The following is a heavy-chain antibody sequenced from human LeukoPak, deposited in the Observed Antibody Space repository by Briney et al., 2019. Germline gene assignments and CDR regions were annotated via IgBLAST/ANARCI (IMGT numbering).Heavy chain of an antibody. D-gene: IGHD1-26*01. CDR1: GGSISPNY. Sequence: PSETLSLTCTVSGGSISPNYWSWIRQFPGKGLEWIGFSYSDGRTEYSPSLKSRVTIPVDTSNNQFSLRLTSVTAADTAVYYCARGGIIASYAFEIWGQGAMVTVSS. V-gene: IGHV4-59*08. CDR3: ARGGIIASYAFEI. J-gene: IGHJ3*02. CDR2: SYSDGRT.